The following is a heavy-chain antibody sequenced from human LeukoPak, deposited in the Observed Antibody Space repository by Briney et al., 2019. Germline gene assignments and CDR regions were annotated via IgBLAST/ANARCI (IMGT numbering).Heavy chain of an antibody. CDR2: ISGSGSSI. V-gene: IGHV3-48*03. D-gene: IGHD4-17*01. J-gene: IGHJ4*02. Sequence: GGSLRLSCAASGFTFSSYEMNWVRQAPGKGLEWVSYISGSGSSIYYADSVMGRFTISRDNAKNSLYLQMNSLRAEDTAVYYCARERYGDVDYWGQGTLVTVSS. CDR3: ARERYGDVDY. CDR1: GFTFSSYE.